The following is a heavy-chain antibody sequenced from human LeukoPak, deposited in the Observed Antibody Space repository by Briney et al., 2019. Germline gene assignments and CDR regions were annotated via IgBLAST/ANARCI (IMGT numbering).Heavy chain of an antibody. CDR1: GGSISSGSYY. J-gene: IGHJ4*02. V-gene: IGHV4-61*02. D-gene: IGHD2-8*01. CDR3: ASRSAYAILFDY. CDR2: IYTSGST. Sequence: SQTLSLTCTVSGGSISSGSYYWSWIRQPAGKGLEWIGRIYTSGSTNYNPSLKSRVTISVDTSKNQFSLKLSSVTAADTAVYYCASRSAYAILFDYWGQGTLVTVSS.